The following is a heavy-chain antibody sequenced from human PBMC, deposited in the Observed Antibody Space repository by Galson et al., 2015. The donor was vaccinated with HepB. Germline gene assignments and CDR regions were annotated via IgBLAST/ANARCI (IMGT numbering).Heavy chain of an antibody. J-gene: IGHJ6*02. Sequence: SVKVSCKASGGTFSSYTISWVRQAPGQGLEWMGRIIPILGIANYAQKFQGRVTITADKSTSTAYMELSSLRSEDTAVYYCARDGAIDGYTESYYYYYGMDVWGQGTTVTVSS. CDR1: GGTFSSYT. CDR3: ARDGAIDGYTESYYYYYGMDV. D-gene: IGHD5-24*01. CDR2: IIPILGIA. V-gene: IGHV1-69*04.